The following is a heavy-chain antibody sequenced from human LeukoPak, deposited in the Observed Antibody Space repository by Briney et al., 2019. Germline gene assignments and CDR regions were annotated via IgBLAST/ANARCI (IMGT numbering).Heavy chain of an antibody. Sequence: PGGSLRLSCAASGFTFSSYSMNWVPQAPGKGLEWVSSISSSSSYIYYADSAKGRFTISRDNAKNSLYLQMNSLRAEDTAVYYCARLYGGNIDYWGQGTLVTVSS. CDR1: GFTFSSYS. J-gene: IGHJ4*02. D-gene: IGHD2-15*01. V-gene: IGHV3-21*01. CDR2: ISSSSSYI. CDR3: ARLYGGNIDY.